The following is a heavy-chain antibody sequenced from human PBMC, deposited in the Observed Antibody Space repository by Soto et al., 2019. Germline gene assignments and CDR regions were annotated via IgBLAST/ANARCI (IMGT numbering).Heavy chain of an antibody. CDR1: GVSFNNNG. CDR2: VSPPFRTS. CDR3: ATVLYYGSGSYSPYGMDV. J-gene: IGHJ6*02. V-gene: IGHV1-69*01. Sequence: QVQLVQSGAEVKKPGSSVKVSCKTSGVSFNNNGIGWVRQAPGHGLEWMGGVSPPFRTSNYARKFQGRISITADASTGTVDMEMSTVTSEDTAQYYCATVLYYGSGSYSPYGMDVWGQGTTVTVSS. D-gene: IGHD3-10*01.